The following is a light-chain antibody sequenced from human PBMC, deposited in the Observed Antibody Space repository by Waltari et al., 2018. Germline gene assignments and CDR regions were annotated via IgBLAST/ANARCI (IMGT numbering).Light chain of an antibody. CDR3: AAWDDSLNGRWV. Sequence: QSVLTQPPSASGTPGQGVTISCSGGASNIGTNVVNWYQQVPGKAPKLLIYRSDRRPAGVPDRVSGSKSGTSASLAISGLQSEDEADYYCAAWDDSLNGRWVFGGGTKVTVL. CDR1: ASNIGTNV. J-gene: IGLJ3*02. CDR2: RSD. V-gene: IGLV1-44*01.